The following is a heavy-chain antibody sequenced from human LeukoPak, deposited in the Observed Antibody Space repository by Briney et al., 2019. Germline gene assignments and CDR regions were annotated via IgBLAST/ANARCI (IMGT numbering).Heavy chain of an antibody. CDR1: GYTFTGYY. Sequence: GASVKVSCKASGYTFTGYYMHWVRQAPGQGLEWMGWINPNSGGTNYAQKFQGRVTMTRDTSISTAYMELSRLRSDDTAVYYCAREPIAPPSGCGGAFDYWGQGTLVTVSS. CDR3: AREPIAPPSGCGGAFDY. J-gene: IGHJ4*02. V-gene: IGHV1-2*02. CDR2: INPNSGGT. D-gene: IGHD6-19*01.